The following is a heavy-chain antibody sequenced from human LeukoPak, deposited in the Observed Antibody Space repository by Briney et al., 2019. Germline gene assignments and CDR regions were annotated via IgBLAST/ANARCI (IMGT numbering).Heavy chain of an antibody. D-gene: IGHD3-3*01. CDR1: GYTSTGYY. Sequence: ASVKVSCKASGYTSTGYYMHWVRQAPGQGLEWMGWINPNSGGTNHAQKFQGRVTMTRDTSISTAYMELSRLRSDDTAVYYCARDRGYDFWSGYYGFYFDYWGQGTLVTVSS. V-gene: IGHV1-2*02. CDR3: ARDRGYDFWSGYYGFYFDY. CDR2: INPNSGGT. J-gene: IGHJ4*02.